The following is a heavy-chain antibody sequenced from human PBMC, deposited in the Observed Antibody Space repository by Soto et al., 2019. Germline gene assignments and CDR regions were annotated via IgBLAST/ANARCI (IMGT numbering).Heavy chain of an antibody. CDR2: IIPILGIA. V-gene: IGHV1-69*02. CDR1: GGTFSSYI. D-gene: IGHD1-26*01. Sequence: QVQLVQSGAEVKKPGSSVKVSCKASGGTFSSYIISWVRQAPGQGLEWMGRIIPILGIANYAQKLQGRVTITADKSTSTAYMELSSLRSEDTAVYYCARFPQTAIVGAAYVDYWGQGTLVTVSS. CDR3: ARFPQTAIVGAAYVDY. J-gene: IGHJ4*02.